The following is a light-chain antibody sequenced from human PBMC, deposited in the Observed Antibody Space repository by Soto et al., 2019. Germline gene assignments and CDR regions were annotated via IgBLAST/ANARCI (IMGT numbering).Light chain of an antibody. CDR2: DTS. J-gene: IGKJ1*01. CDR3: QQYGSSPRT. CDR1: QGIGDT. Sequence: EVVLTQSPATLSVSPGEGVTLSCRASQGIGDTLAWYQHKPGQTPRLLIYDTSARAAGFPDRFSGSGSGTDFTLTISRLEPEDFAVYYCQQYGSSPRTFGQGTKVEIK. V-gene: IGKV3-20*01.